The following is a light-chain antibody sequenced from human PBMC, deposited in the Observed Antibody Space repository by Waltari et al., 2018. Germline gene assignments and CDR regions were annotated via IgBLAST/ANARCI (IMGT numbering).Light chain of an antibody. V-gene: IGKV1-39*01. CDR2: AAS. CDR3: QQSLSIPFT. Sequence: DFQMTQSPSSLSASVGERVTITCRASRSIDTYLNWYHQKPGKAPDLLIFAASHLQGGVPSRFSGSGSGTDFTLTINGVQPEDFATYYCQQSLSIPFTFGQGTRLEIK. J-gene: IGKJ5*01. CDR1: RSIDTY.